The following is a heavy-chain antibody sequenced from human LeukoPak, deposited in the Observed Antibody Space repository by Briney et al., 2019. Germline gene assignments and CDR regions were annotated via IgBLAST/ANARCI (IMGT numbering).Heavy chain of an antibody. CDR1: GFTFSSYE. J-gene: IGHJ4*02. Sequence: GGSLRLSCAASGFTFSSYEMNWVRQAPGKGLERVSYISSSGSTINYADSVKGRFTISRDNAKNSLYLQMNSLRAEDTAVYYCARSMITFGGVIVPFDYWGQGTLVTVSS. D-gene: IGHD3-16*02. V-gene: IGHV3-48*03. CDR2: ISSSGSTI. CDR3: ARSMITFGGVIVPFDY.